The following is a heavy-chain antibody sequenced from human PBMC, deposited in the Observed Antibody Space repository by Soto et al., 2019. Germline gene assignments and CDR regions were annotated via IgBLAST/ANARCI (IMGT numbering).Heavy chain of an antibody. CDR3: ASDHSDRPGYCSSTSCYKFDY. D-gene: IGHD2-2*01. J-gene: IGHJ4*02. CDR1: GTPFSSYP. CDR2: MIPIFATA. Sequence: PVKASCKVSGTPFSSYPITWVRQAPGQGLEWMGGMIPIFATANYAQKYRDRVTISADETASTAYMEVSSLRSDDTAEYYCASDHSDRPGYCSSTSCYKFDYWGQGTLVTVSS. V-gene: IGHV1-69*13.